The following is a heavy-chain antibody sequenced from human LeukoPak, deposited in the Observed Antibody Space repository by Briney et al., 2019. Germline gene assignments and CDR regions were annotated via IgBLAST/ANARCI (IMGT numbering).Heavy chain of an antibody. J-gene: IGHJ4*02. D-gene: IGHD2-21*02. CDR1: GFTFSSYG. CDR2: IRYDGSNK. CDR3: AKDFVVVSGNVNYFDY. Sequence: GGSLRLSCAASGFTFSSYGMHWVRQAPGKGLEWVAFIRYDGSNKYYADSVKGRFTVSRDNSKNTLYVQMKSLRAEDTAVYYCAKDFVVVSGNVNYFDYWGQGALVTVSS. V-gene: IGHV3-30*02.